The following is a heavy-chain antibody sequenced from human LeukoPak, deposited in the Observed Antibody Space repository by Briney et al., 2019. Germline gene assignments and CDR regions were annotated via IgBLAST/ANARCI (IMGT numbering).Heavy chain of an antibody. D-gene: IGHD3-3*01. CDR1: GFTFSSYW. Sequence: PGGSLRLSCAASGFTFSSYWMHWVRQAPGKGLVWVSRINSDGSSTSYADSVKGRFTISRDNAKNTLCLQMNSLRAEDTAAYHCSPSLFTYYTFWSGYPPPLDYWGQGTLVTVSS. J-gene: IGHJ4*02. V-gene: IGHV3-74*01. CDR3: SPSLFTYYTFWSGYPPPLDY. CDR2: INSDGSST.